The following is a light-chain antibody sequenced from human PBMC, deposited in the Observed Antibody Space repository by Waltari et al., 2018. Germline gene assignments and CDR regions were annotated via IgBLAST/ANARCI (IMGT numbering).Light chain of an antibody. Sequence: EVVLTQSPGTLSLSPGERATLSCRASQTITNNYLAWYQQKPGQAPRLLIYGASDRAADIPDRFSGSGSETDFTLTISSLQPEDFATYYCLQTFSVPPTFGQGTKVEV. V-gene: IGKV3-20*01. CDR1: QTITNNY. J-gene: IGKJ1*01. CDR2: GAS. CDR3: LQTFSVPPT.